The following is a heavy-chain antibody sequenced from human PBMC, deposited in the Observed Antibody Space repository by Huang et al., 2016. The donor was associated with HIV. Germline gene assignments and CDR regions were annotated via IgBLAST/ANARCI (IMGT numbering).Heavy chain of an antibody. D-gene: IGHD3-22*01. J-gene: IGHJ4*02. Sequence: QVQLEQWGAGLLKASETMSLTCAVYGGSFSGYSGNWLRQAPGKGLEWVGEINHSGNTNYNPSLKGRVNMSVDTSKSQFSLYLTSLSAADTGTYFCARRYNSRRDYWGRGTLVTVHS. V-gene: IGHV4-34*02. CDR2: INHSGNT. CDR3: ARRYNSRRDY. CDR1: GGSFSGYS.